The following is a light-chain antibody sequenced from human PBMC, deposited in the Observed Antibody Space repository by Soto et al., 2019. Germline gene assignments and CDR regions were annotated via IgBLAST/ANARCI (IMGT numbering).Light chain of an antibody. CDR2: GAS. V-gene: IGKV1-39*01. CDR1: QTISSF. J-gene: IGKJ1*01. CDR3: QQSYGSRT. Sequence: DIQMTQSPSSLSASVGDRVTISCRASQTISSFLNWYQQKPGKAPKVLIYGASSLQSGVPSRFSGSGSGTDFTLTISSLQPEDFGTYYCQQSYGSRTFGQGTKVEIK.